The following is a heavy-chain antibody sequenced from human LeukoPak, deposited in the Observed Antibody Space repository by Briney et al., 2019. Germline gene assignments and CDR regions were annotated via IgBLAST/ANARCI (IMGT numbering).Heavy chain of an antibody. D-gene: IGHD6-13*01. Sequence: PGGSLRLSCSASGFTFSGYSMHWVRQAPGKGLDYVSGISPNGAGTYYGDSVKGRFTISRDNSKNTVYLQMSSLTTEDTALYYCVKLGLSIAAAGAGVDYWGQGTLVTVSS. CDR2: ISPNGAGT. J-gene: IGHJ4*02. CDR1: GFTFSGYS. V-gene: IGHV3-64D*09. CDR3: VKLGLSIAAAGAGVDY.